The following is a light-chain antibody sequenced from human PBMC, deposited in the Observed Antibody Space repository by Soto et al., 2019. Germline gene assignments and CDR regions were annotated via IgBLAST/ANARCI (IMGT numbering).Light chain of an antibody. CDR1: QSVMNSY. Sequence: EVVLTESPGTLSLSSGERATLSCRASQSVMNSYLAWYQQKPGQAPRLLLYGASNRATGIPARFSGSGSGTDFTLTISRLEPEDFAVYYCQQYGTAPWTFGQGTKVDIK. J-gene: IGKJ1*01. CDR3: QQYGTAPWT. CDR2: GAS. V-gene: IGKV3-20*01.